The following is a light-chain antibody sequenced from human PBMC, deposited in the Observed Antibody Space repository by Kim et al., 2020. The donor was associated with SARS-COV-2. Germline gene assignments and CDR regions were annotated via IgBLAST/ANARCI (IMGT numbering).Light chain of an antibody. V-gene: IGLV4-69*01. CDR1: SGHSSYA. Sequence: VKLTCTLPSGHSSYAIAWHQQQPEKGPRYLMKVNSDGSHNKGDGIPDRFSGSSSGAERYLTISSLQPEDEADYYCQTWGAGIHVVFGGGTKLTVL. CDR2: VNSDGSH. J-gene: IGLJ2*01. CDR3: QTWGAGIHVV.